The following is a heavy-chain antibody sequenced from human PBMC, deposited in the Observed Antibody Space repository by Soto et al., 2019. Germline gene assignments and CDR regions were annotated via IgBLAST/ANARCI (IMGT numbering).Heavy chain of an antibody. CDR3: AREVPVLMSNCIDP. J-gene: IGHJ5*02. CDR1: GGTFSSYA. D-gene: IGHD2-2*01. V-gene: IGHV1-69*13. Sequence: GASVKVSCKASGGTFSSYAISWVRQAPGQGLEWMGGIIPIFGTANYAQKFQGRVTITADESTSTAYMELSSLRSEDTAVYYCAREVPVLMSNCIDPWGQATLVTVSS. CDR2: IIPIFGTA.